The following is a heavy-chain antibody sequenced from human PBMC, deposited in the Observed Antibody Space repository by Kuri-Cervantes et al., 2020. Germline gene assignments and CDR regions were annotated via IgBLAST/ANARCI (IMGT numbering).Heavy chain of an antibody. CDR2: IYYSGST. CDR3: ARVTLSIDYGDLDAFDI. J-gene: IGHJ3*02. V-gene: IGHV4-39*07. Sequence: GSLRLSCTVSGGSISSSSYYWGWIRQPPGKGLEWIGSIYYSGSTNYNPSLKSRVTISVDTSKNQFSLKLSSVTAADTAVYYCARVTLSIDYGDLDAFDIWGQGTMVTVSS. D-gene: IGHD4-17*01. CDR1: GGSISSSSYY.